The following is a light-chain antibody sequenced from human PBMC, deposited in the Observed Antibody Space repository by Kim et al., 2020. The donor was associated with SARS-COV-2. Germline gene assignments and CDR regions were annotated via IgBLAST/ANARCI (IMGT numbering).Light chain of an antibody. J-gene: IGKJ2*01. CDR3: QQYSSYSYT. Sequence: SASVGDRATITCRASQKIDSWLAWYQQKPGKAPKYLIYDATTLKSGVPSRFSGRGSGTQFTLTITSLQPDDFATYYCQQYSSYSYTFGQGTKLEI. CDR2: DAT. CDR1: QKIDSW. V-gene: IGKV1-5*01.